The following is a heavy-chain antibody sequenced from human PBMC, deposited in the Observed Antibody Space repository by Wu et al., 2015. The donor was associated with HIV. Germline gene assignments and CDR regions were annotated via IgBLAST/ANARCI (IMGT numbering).Heavy chain of an antibody. V-gene: IGHV1-8*03. CDR2: MDPNTGNT. Sequence: QVQVVQSGAEVKKPGASVKVSCQASGYTFTNYQINWVRQATGQGLEWMGWMDPNTGNTQYAQNFQGRVIISRNTSISTAYMELSSLRSEDTAIYYCARNTDSVATSLYSLGVWGQGTLVTVSS. CDR3: ARNTDSVATSLYSLGV. CDR1: GYTFTNYQ. D-gene: IGHD5-12*01. J-gene: IGHJ4*03.